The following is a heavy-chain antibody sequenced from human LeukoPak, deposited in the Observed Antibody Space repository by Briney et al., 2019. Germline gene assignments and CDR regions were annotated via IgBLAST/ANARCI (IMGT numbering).Heavy chain of an antibody. D-gene: IGHD3-16*02. CDR1: GSTFRNYN. CDR3: AKKLPPASFYFDF. Sequence: GGSLTLSCVASGSTFRNYNTQWAPQAPGRGLKYVSSIGAGYYTFYAGSVKGRFSISRDNSKNTLYLQMNNLRADDTAVYFCAKKLPPASFYFDFWGQGSLVTVSS. J-gene: IGHJ4*02. CDR2: IGAGYYT. V-gene: IGHV3-23*01.